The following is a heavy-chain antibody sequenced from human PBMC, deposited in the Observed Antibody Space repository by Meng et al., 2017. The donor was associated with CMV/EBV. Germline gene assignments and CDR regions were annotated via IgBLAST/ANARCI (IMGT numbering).Heavy chain of an antibody. CDR1: GFTFSSYE. CDR3: AREGAGTIYGMDV. Sequence: GGSLRLSCAASGFTFSSYEMNWVRQAPGKGLEWVSYISSSGSTIYCADSVKGRFTISRDNAKNSLYLQMNSLRAEDTAVYYCAREGAGTIYGMDVWGQGTTVTVSS. D-gene: IGHD1-1*01. CDR2: ISSSGSTI. V-gene: IGHV3-48*03. J-gene: IGHJ6*02.